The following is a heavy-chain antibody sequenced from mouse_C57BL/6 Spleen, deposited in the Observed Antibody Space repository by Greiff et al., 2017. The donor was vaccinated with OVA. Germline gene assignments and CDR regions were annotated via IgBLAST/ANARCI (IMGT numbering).Heavy chain of an antibody. J-gene: IGHJ2*01. CDR2: IDPSDSYT. CDR3: ASYSNVYYFDY. Sequence: QVQLQQPGAELVRPGTSVKLSCKASGYTFTSYWMHWVKQRPGQGLEWIGVIDPSDSYTNYNQKFKGKATLTVDTSSSTAYMQLSSLTSGDSAVYYCASYSNVYYFDYWGQGTTLTVSS. V-gene: IGHV1-59*01. CDR1: GYTFTSYW. D-gene: IGHD2-5*01.